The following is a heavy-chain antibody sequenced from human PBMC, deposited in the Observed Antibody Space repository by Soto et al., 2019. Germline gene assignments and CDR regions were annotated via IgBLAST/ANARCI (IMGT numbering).Heavy chain of an antibody. CDR3: ARGRTYYYDSSGYYYVY. J-gene: IGHJ4*02. Sequence: GASVKVSCKASGGTFSSYAISWVRQAPGQGLEWMGGIIPISGTANYAQKFQGRVTITADESTSTAYMELSSLRSEDTAVYYCARGRTYYYDSSGYYYVYWGQGTLVTVSS. V-gene: IGHV1-69*13. CDR2: IIPISGTA. D-gene: IGHD3-22*01. CDR1: GGTFSSYA.